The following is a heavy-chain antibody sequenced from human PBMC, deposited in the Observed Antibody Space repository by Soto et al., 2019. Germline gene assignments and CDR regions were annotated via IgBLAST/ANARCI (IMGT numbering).Heavy chain of an antibody. V-gene: IGHV3-48*03. CDR1: GFTFSSYE. Sequence: EVQLVESGGGLVQPGGSLRLSCAASGFTFSSYEMNWVRQAPGKGLEWVSYISSSGSTIYYADSVKGRFTISRDNAKNSLYLQMNSLRAEDTAVYYCARSLGFGELLYWAFRYYYGMDVWGQGTTVTVSS. CDR3: ARSLGFGELLYWAFRYYYGMDV. J-gene: IGHJ6*02. D-gene: IGHD3-10*01. CDR2: ISSSGSTI.